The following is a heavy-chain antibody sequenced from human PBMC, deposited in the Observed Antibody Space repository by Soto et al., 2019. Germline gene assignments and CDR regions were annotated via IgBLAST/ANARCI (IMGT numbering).Heavy chain of an antibody. Sequence: SETLSLTCTVSGGSISSSSYYWGWIRQPPGKGLEWIGSIYYSGSTYYNPSLKSRVTISVDTSKNQFSLKLSSVTAADTAVYYCARHTPAISISDHWGQGALVT. CDR3: ARHTPAISISDH. J-gene: IGHJ4*02. V-gene: IGHV4-39*01. D-gene: IGHD2-15*01. CDR2: IYYSGST. CDR1: GGSISSSSYY.